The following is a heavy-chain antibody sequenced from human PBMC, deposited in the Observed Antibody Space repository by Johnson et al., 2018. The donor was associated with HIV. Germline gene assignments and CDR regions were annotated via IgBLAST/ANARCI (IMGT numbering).Heavy chain of an antibody. J-gene: IGHJ3*02. CDR3: ARPIGRGASAI. V-gene: IGHV3-7*05. CDR1: GFTFSSNW. D-gene: IGHD1-26*01. Sequence: VQLVESGGGLVQPGGSLRLACLASGFTFSSNWMNWVRQAPGKGLEWVANIKEDGSERYYADSVRGRFAISRDNARNSVFLQMNSLRTEDTAVYYCARPIGRGASAIWGQGTLVTVSP. CDR2: IKEDGSER.